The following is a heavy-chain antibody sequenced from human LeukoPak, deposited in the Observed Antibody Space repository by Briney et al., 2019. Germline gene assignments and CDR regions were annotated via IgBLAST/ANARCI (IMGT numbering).Heavy chain of an antibody. Sequence: SETLSLTCTVAGGSISSYYWSWIRQPPGKGLEWIGYIYYSGSTNYNPSLKSRVTIPVDTSKNQFSLKLSSVTATETAEYYCAREPYGSGTFDYWGQGTLVTVSA. J-gene: IGHJ4*02. CDR3: AREPYGSGTFDY. D-gene: IGHD3-10*01. CDR1: GGSISSYY. V-gene: IGHV4-59*01. CDR2: IYYSGST.